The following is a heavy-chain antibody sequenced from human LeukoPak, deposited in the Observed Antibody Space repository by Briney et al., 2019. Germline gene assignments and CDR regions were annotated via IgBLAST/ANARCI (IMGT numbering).Heavy chain of an antibody. V-gene: IGHV3-23*01. Sequence: GGSLRLSCAASGFTFSSYAMSWVRQAPGKGLEWVSVISSNGDTTYNAESVKGRFTISRDNSRNTLYLQMNSLRAEDTAVYYCAKYLSPSPSPCDPWGQGPLVTVSS. CDR2: ISSNGDTT. J-gene: IGHJ5*02. CDR3: AKYLSPSPSPCDP. D-gene: IGHD2/OR15-2a*01. CDR1: GFTFSSYA.